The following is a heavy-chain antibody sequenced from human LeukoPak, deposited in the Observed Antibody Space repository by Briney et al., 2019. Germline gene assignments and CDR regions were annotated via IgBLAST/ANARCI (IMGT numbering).Heavy chain of an antibody. Sequence: ASVKVSGKASGYTFTSYGISWVRQAPGQGLEWMGWISAYNGDTNYAQKLQGRVTMTTDTSTSTAYMELRSLRSDDTAVYYCARVHGSGSYYKGPYYFDYWGQGTLVTVSS. CDR1: GYTFTSYG. CDR2: ISAYNGDT. CDR3: ARVHGSGSYYKGPYYFDY. J-gene: IGHJ4*02. D-gene: IGHD3-10*01. V-gene: IGHV1-18*01.